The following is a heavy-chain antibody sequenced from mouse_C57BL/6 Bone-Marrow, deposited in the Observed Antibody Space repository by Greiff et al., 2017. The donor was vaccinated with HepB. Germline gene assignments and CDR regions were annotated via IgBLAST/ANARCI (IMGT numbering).Heavy chain of an antibody. Sequence: EVQLQQSGAELVRPGASVKLSCTASGFNIKDDYMHWVKQRPEQGLEWIGWIDPENGDTEYASKFQGQATITADTSSNTASLQLSSRTSEDTAVYYCTTVGAYARDYWGQGTSVTVSS. CDR3: TTVGAYARDY. CDR1: GFNIKDDY. CDR2: IDPENGDT. J-gene: IGHJ4*01. V-gene: IGHV14-4*01.